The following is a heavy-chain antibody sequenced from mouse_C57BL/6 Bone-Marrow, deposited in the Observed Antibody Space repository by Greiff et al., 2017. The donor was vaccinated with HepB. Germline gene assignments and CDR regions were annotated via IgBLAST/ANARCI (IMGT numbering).Heavy chain of an antibody. CDR1: GYAFSSSW. J-gene: IGHJ2*01. D-gene: IGHD2-5*01. CDR2: IYPGDGDT. Sequence: VQLQQSGPELVKPGASVKISCKASGYAFSSSWMNWVKQRPGKGLEWIGRIYPGDGDTNYNGKFKGKATLTADKSSSTAYMQLSSLTSEDSAVYFCASPSYYSNYVVLDYWGQGTTLTVSS. CDR3: ASPSYYSNYVVLDY. V-gene: IGHV1-82*01.